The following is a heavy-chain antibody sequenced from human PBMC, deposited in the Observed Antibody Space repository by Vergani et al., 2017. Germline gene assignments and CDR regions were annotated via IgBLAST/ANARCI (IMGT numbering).Heavy chain of an antibody. V-gene: IGHV3-53*01. CDR3: AREAGRAAVGYFDY. CDR1: GVTVSSNY. D-gene: IGHD2-15*01. Sequence: EVQLVESGGGLIQPGGSLRLSCAGSGVTVSSNYMSWVRQAPGKGLEWVSLISSGGTTYSADSVKGRFTISRDISKNTLYLQMNNLRAEDTAVYYGAREAGRAAVGYFDYWGQGTLVTVSA. CDR2: ISSGGTT. J-gene: IGHJ4*02.